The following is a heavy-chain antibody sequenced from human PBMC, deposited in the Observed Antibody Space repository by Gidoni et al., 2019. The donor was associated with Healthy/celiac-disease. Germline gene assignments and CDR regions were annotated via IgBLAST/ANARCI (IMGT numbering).Heavy chain of an antibody. J-gene: IGHJ6*02. Sequence: EVQLVESGGGVVRPGGSLRLPCAASGFPFDDYGLSWARQAPGKGREWVSGINWNGGSTGYADSVKGRFTISRDNAKNSLYLQMNSLRAEDTALYYCARVRFGELLLGSKDYYYYYGMDVWGQGTTVTVSS. CDR3: ARVRFGELLLGSKDYYYYYGMDV. CDR2: INWNGGST. CDR1: GFPFDDYG. D-gene: IGHD3-10*01. V-gene: IGHV3-20*04.